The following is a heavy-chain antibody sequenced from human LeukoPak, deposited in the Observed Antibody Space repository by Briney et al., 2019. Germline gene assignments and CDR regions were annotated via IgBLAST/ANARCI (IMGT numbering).Heavy chain of an antibody. D-gene: IGHD6-19*01. V-gene: IGHV3-21*01. CDR2: ISTSTTYK. CDR1: GFTFSSYN. J-gene: IGHJ3*02. CDR3: AKDITRWLVPAFDI. Sequence: GGSLRLSCAASGFTFSSYNMNWVRQAPGKGLEWVSSISTSTTYKYYADSVKGRFTISRDNAKKLLYLQMNSLRAEDTAVYYCAKDITRWLVPAFDIWGQGTMVTVSS.